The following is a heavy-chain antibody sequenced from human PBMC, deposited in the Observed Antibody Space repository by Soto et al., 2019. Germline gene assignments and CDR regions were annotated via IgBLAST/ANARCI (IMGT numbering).Heavy chain of an antibody. CDR1: GYTFTRYG. CDR3: ARLDGDYDYYYAMDV. Sequence: QVQLVQSGAEVKKPGASVKVSCKASGYTFTRYGISWVRQAPGQGLEWVGWISAYNGNTNYAQKLQGRVTMTKDTSKSTVYRERRSLRADDTAVYYCARLDGDYDYYYAMDVWGQGTTVTVSS. CDR2: ISAYNGNT. V-gene: IGHV1-18*01. J-gene: IGHJ6*02.